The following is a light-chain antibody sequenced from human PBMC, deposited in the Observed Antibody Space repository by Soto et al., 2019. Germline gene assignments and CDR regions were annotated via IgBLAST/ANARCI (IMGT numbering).Light chain of an antibody. V-gene: IGKV3-11*01. CDR2: DAS. CDR1: QSVGSY. Sequence: IVLTQSPATLSLSPGDRATLSCRASQSVGSYLGWYQQRPGQAPRLLIYDASNGATGIPARFSGSGSGTDFTLTISSLEPEDFAVYYCQQRSDWPSTFGGGTKVEIK. CDR3: QQRSDWPST. J-gene: IGKJ4*01.